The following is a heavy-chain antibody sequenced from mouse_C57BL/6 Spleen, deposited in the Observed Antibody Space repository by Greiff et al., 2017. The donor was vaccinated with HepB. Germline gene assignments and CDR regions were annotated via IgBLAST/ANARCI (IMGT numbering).Heavy chain of an antibody. CDR2: ISAGGSYT. Sequence: EVLLVESGGGLVKPGGSLKLSCAASGFTFSSYSMSWVRQTPEKRLEWVANISAGGSYTYYPDNVKGRFTMSRDNAKNTTYLQLSHLTSEDTAMYYCARDRGSGADGYAMDYWGQGTSVTVSS. J-gene: IGHJ4*01. V-gene: IGHV5-4*01. D-gene: IGHD3-1*01. CDR1: GFTFSSYS. CDR3: ARDRGSGADGYAMDY.